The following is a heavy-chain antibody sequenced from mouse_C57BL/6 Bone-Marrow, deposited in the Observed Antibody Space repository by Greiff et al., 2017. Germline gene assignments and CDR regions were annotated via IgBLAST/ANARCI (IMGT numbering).Heavy chain of an antibody. Sequence: QVQLKQPGAELVRPGTSVKLSCKASGYTFTSYWMHWVKQRPGQGLEWIGVIDPSDSYTNYNQKFKGKATLTVDTSSSTAYMQLSSLTSEDSAVYYCARWMITTVVEGWDWGQGTLVTVSA. CDR2: IDPSDSYT. J-gene: IGHJ3*01. D-gene: IGHD1-1*01. CDR3: ARWMITTVVEGWD. CDR1: GYTFTSYW. V-gene: IGHV1-59*01.